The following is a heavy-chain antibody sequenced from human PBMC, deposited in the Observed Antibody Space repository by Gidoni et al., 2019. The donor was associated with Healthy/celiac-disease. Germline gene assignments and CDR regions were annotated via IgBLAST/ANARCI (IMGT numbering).Heavy chain of an antibody. CDR1: GGSISSYY. CDR2: IYYSGST. CDR3: ARRAGSSSPKFDP. D-gene: IGHD6-6*01. J-gene: IGHJ5*02. V-gene: IGHV4-59*08. Sequence: QVQLQESGPGLVKPSETQLSLTCTVSGGSISSYYWSWIRQPPGKGLEWIGYIYYSGSTNYNPSLKRRVTISVDTSKNQFSLKLSSVTAADTAVYYCARRAGSSSPKFDPWGQGTLVTVSS.